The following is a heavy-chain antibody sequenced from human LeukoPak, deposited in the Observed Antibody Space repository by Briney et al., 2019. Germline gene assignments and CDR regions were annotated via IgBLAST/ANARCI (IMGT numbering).Heavy chain of an antibody. CDR1: GYTFTSYY. J-gene: IGHJ6*02. Sequence: SVKVSCKASGYTFTSYYMHWVRQAPGQGLEWMGGIIPIFGTANYAQKFQGRVTITADESTSTAYMELSSLRSEDTAVYYCARVAGGVPAAIRPYGMDVWGQGTTVTVSS. CDR2: IIPIFGTA. D-gene: IGHD2-2*01. CDR3: ARVAGGVPAAIRPYGMDV. V-gene: IGHV1-69*13.